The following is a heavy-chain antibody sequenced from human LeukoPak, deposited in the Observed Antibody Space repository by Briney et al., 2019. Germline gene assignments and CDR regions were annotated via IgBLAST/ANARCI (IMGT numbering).Heavy chain of an antibody. Sequence: SETLSLTCAVSGGSFSGYYWTWIRQPPGKGLEWIGEINHSGSANYNPSLMSRVTISLDTSKNHFSLNLSSVTAADTAVYYCARSVSEAVAGSFDYWGQGTLVTVSS. CDR2: INHSGSA. V-gene: IGHV4-34*01. CDR3: ARSVSEAVAGSFDY. D-gene: IGHD6-19*01. J-gene: IGHJ4*02. CDR1: GGSFSGYY.